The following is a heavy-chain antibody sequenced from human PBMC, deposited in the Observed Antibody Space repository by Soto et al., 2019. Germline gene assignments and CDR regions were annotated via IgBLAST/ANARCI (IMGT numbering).Heavy chain of an antibody. V-gene: IGHV1-18*01. CDR3: ARDLGYCRSGTCYREWFDP. CDR2: VRGEYGHT. CDR1: GYTFTTYS. J-gene: IGHJ5*02. D-gene: IGHD2-15*01. Sequence: QVQLVQSGAEVKKPGASVKVSCKASGYTFTTYSISRLRQVPGQGIEWMGWVRGEYGHTNYAQSLQGRVTRTTDTSTNTAYMVLRSLRSDDTDVYYCARDLGYCRSGTCYREWFDPWGLGTLVTVSS.